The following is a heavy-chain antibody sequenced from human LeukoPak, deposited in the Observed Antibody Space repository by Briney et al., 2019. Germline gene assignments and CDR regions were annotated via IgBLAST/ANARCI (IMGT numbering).Heavy chain of an antibody. J-gene: IGHJ4*02. Sequence: TGGSLRLACAASGFTFSSYGMHWVRQAPGKGLEWVAVISYDGSSKYYADSVKGRFTISRDNSKNTLYLQMNSLRPEDTTVYYCAREGVPAYYFDYWGQGTLVTVSS. V-gene: IGHV3-30*03. CDR3: AREGVPAYYFDY. D-gene: IGHD2-21*02. CDR1: GFTFSSYG. CDR2: ISYDGSSK.